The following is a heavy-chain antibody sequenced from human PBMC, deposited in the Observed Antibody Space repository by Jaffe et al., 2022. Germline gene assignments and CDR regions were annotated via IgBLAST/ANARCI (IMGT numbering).Heavy chain of an antibody. Sequence: QVQLQESGPGLVKPSGTLSLTCAVSGGSISSSNWWSWVRQPPGKGLEWIGEIYHSGSTNYNPSLKSRVTISVDKSKNQFSLKLSSVTAADTAVYYCARVHTRGVPYYDILTGFHRPDGIDYWGQGTLVTVSS. CDR2: IYHSGST. CDR3: ARVHTRGVPYYDILTGFHRPDGIDY. CDR1: GGSISSSNW. J-gene: IGHJ4*02. V-gene: IGHV4-4*02. D-gene: IGHD3-9*01.